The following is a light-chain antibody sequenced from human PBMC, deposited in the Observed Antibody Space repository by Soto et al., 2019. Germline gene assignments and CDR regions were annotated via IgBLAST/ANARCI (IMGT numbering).Light chain of an antibody. V-gene: IGLV2-23*01. Sequence: QSALTQPASVSGSPGQSITISCTGSSSDIGGHNLVSWYQQIPGKAPKLIIYEGTKRPPGIPYRFSGSKSGNTASLAISGLQAEDEADYYCCSHAGGSTLVFGTGTKLTVL. CDR1: SSDIGGHNL. CDR3: CSHAGGSTLV. CDR2: EGT. J-gene: IGLJ1*01.